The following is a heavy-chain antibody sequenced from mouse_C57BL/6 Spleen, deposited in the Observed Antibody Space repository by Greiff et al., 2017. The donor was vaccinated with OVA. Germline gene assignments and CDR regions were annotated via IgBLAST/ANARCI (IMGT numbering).Heavy chain of an antibody. CDR2: IYPGNSDT. Sequence: EVQLQQSGTVLARPGASVKMSCKTSGYTFTSYWMHWVKQRPGQGLEWIGAIYPGNSDTSYNQKFKGKAKLTAVTSASTAYMELSSLTNEDSAVYYCTRWTTVVAPMDYWGQGTSVTVSS. J-gene: IGHJ4*01. V-gene: IGHV1-5*01. CDR3: TRWTTVVAPMDY. D-gene: IGHD1-1*01. CDR1: GYTFTSYW.